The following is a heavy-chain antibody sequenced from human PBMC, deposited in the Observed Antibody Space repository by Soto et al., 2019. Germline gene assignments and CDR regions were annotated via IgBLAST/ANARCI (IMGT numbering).Heavy chain of an antibody. CDR1: GDSVSSNSAA. CDR2: TYYRSKWYI. D-gene: IGHD3-10*01. J-gene: IGHJ5*02. V-gene: IGHV6-1*01. CDR3: VREQTMIRVGWFDP. Sequence: SQTLSLTCAISGDSVSSNSAAWNWIRQSPSRGLEWLGRTYYRSKWYIDYAPSMKSRITVNPDTSKNQFSLQLNSVTPEDTAVYYCVREQTMIRVGWFDPWGQGILVTVSS.